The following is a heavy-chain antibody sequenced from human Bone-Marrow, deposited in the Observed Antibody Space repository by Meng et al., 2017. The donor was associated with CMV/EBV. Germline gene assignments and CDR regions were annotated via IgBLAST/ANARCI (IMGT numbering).Heavy chain of an antibody. CDR2: IYYSGST. J-gene: IGHJ3*02. D-gene: IGHD2-8*01. CDR3: ARDGGGCSNGICYSNGDAFDI. V-gene: IGHV4-39*07. CDR1: GGSISSSSYY. Sequence: SETLSLTCTVSGGSISSSSYYWGWIRQPPGKGLEWIGSIYYSGSTYYNPSLKSRVTISVDTSKNQFSLKLSSVTAADTAVYYCARDGGGCSNGICYSNGDAFDIWGQGTMVTVSS.